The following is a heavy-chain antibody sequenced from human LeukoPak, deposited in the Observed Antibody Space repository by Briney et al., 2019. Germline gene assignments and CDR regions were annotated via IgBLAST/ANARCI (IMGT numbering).Heavy chain of an antibody. Sequence: PSETLSLTCAVSGYSISSGNYWGWIRQPPGKGLEWIGSIYHTGSTYYNPPLKSRVTISVDTSKNQFSLKLNSVTAADTAVYYCARDKAPLGPAQYNWFDPWGQGTLVTVSS. V-gene: IGHV4-38-2*02. CDR3: ARDKAPLGPAQYNWFDP. CDR1: GYSISSGNY. D-gene: IGHD5-24*01. J-gene: IGHJ5*02. CDR2: IYHTGST.